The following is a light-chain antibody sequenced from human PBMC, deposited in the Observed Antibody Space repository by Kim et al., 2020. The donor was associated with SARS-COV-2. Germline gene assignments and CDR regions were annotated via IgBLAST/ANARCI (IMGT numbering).Light chain of an antibody. CDR1: SGSIARNY. CDR3: QSYDSSSWV. CDR2: EDN. V-gene: IGLV6-57*03. J-gene: IGLJ3*02. Sequence: GKTRTISCTRSSGSIARNYVQWDQQRPGSAPPTVIYEDNQSSSGVPSLFSGAIDNSSNSASLNISGLKTEDEADDYCQSYDSSSWVFGGGTQLTVL.